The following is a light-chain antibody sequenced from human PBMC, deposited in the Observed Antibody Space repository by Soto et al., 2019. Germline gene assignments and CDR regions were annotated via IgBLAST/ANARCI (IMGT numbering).Light chain of an antibody. Sequence: EIVLTQSPGTLSLSPGERATLSCRASQSVSSTYLAWFQQKPGQAPRLLIYGTSHRATGIPDRFSGSGSEAAFTLTISRLEPEDFAVYYCQQYGDSVTFGGGTKVDIK. CDR1: QSVSSTY. CDR2: GTS. V-gene: IGKV3-20*01. J-gene: IGKJ4*01. CDR3: QQYGDSVT.